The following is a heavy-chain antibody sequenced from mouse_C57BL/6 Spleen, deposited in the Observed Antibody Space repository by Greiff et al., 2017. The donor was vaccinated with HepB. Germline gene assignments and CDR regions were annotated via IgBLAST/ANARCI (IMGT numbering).Heavy chain of an antibody. CDR2: IDPSDSYT. CDR1: GYTFTSYW. D-gene: IGHD2-12*01. CDR3: ARLRRMDY. V-gene: IGHV1-50*01. Sequence: VQLQQPGAELVKPGASVKLSCKASGYTFTSYWMQWVKQRPGQGLEWIGEIDPSDSYTNYNQKFKGKATLTVDTSSSTAYMQLSSLTSDDSAVYYCARLRRMDYWGQGTSVTVSS. J-gene: IGHJ4*01.